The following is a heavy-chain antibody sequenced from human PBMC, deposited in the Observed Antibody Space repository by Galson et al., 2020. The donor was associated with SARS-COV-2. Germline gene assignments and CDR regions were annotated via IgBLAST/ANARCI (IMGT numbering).Heavy chain of an antibody. CDR3: ARVLDDGYSDY. J-gene: IGHJ4*02. Sequence: SETLSLTCSVPGGSITGYHWSWIRQPQGKGLEWIGYVHYSGSTKYNPSLKRRVTISVDTSKNQFSLKVNSVTAADTAGYYCARVLDDGYSDYWGQGTLVTVSS. V-gene: IGHV4-59*13. CDR1: GGSITGYH. D-gene: IGHD2-15*01. CDR2: VHYSGST.